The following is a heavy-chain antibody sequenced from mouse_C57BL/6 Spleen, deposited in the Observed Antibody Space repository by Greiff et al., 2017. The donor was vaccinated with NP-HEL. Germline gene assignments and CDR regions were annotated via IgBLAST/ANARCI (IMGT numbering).Heavy chain of an antibody. CDR2: IYPGSGNT. J-gene: IGHJ3*01. V-gene: IGHV1-84*01. D-gene: IGHD1-1*01. Sequence: QVQLQQSGPELVKPGASVKISCKASGYTFTDYYINWVKQRPGQGLEWIGWIYPGSGNTKYNEKFKGKATLTVDTSSSTAYMQLSSLTSEDSAVYFCARGAYYYGSSLAWFAYWGQGTLVTVSA. CDR1: GYTFTDYY. CDR3: ARGAYYYGSSLAWFAY.